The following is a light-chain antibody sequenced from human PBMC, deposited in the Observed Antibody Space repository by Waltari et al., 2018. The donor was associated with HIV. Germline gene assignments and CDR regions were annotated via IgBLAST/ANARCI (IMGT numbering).Light chain of an antibody. CDR3: QQYNYWPPWT. CDR1: QSVSSN. CDR2: GAT. J-gene: IGKJ1*01. V-gene: IGKV3-15*01. Sequence: EIVMTQSPATLSVSPGERATLSCRASQSVSSNLAWYQQKPGQAPRLLIYGATTRATGIPTRVSGSGSGTEFTLTISSLQSEDFAVYYCQQYNYWPPWTFGQGTKVEIK.